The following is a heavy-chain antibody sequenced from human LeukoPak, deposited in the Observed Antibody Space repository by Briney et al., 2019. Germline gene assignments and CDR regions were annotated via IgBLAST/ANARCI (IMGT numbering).Heavy chain of an antibody. CDR2: ISGSGGST. CDR3: AKGGSPSCYSSSGY. CDR1: GFTFSTYV. D-gene: IGHD2-2*01. J-gene: IGHJ4*02. V-gene: IGHV3-23*01. Sequence: GGSVRLSCAACGFTFSTYVMSWVGQARARGLEWVSAISGSGGSTYYADSVQGRFTISRDNSKNTLYLQMNSLGADDTAVYYCAKGGSPSCYSSSGYWGQGTLVTVSS.